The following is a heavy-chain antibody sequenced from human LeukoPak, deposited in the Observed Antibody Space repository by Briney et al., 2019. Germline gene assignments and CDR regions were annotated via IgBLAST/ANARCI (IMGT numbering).Heavy chain of an antibody. CDR3: AKDRAQQLVLDF. J-gene: IGHJ4*02. V-gene: IGHV3-23*01. CDR2: IIGSGSGT. CDR1: GFTFSSYA. D-gene: IGHD6-13*01. Sequence: GGSLRLSCAASGFTFSSYAMSWVRQAPGKGLEWVSAIIGSGSGTYYADSVKGRFTISRDNSKNTHFLQMNSLRAEDTAVYYCAKDRAQQLVLDFWGQGTLVTVSS.